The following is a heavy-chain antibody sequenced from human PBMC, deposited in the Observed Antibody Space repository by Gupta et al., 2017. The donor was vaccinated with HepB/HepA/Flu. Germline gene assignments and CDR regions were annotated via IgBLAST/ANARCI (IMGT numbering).Heavy chain of an antibody. CDR2: ISGTTSSI. CDR3: ATGGGWYGYFDY. Sequence: EVQLLESGGGLVQPGGSLRLSCSASGFTFSTYVMSWVRQAPGKGLEWVASISGTTSSIYYADSVKGRFTISRDSSRNTLYLRLNSLTAGDTAVYYCATGGGWYGYFDYWGQGTLVPVSS. D-gene: IGHD6-19*01. J-gene: IGHJ4*02. CDR1: GFTFSTYV. V-gene: IGHV3-23*01.